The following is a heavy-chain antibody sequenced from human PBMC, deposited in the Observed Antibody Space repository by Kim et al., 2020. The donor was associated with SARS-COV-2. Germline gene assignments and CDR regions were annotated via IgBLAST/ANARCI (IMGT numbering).Heavy chain of an antibody. D-gene: IGHD3-9*01. V-gene: IGHV3-9*01. J-gene: IGHJ6*02. CDR1: GFTFDDYA. CDR3: AKDIHYDILTGHGTSHGMDV. Sequence: GGSLRLSCAASGFTFDDYAMHWVRQAPGKGLEWVSGISWNSGSIGYADSVKGRFTISRDNAKNSLYLQMNSLRAEDTALYYCAKDIHYDILTGHGTSHGMDVWRQGTSVTVSS. CDR2: ISWNSGSI.